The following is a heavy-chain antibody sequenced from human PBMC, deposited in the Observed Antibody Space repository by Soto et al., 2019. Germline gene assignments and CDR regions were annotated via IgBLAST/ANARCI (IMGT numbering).Heavy chain of an antibody. V-gene: IGHV3-15*01. Sequence: PGGSLRLSCAASGFTFSNAWMSWVRQAPGKGLEWVGRIKSKTDGGTTDYAAPVKGRFTISRDDSKNTLYLQMNSLKTEDTAVYYCTTLMITFGGVIPYWGQGTLVTVSS. CDR1: GFTFSNAW. CDR3: TTLMITFGGVIPY. D-gene: IGHD3-16*02. J-gene: IGHJ4*02. CDR2: IKSKTDGGTT.